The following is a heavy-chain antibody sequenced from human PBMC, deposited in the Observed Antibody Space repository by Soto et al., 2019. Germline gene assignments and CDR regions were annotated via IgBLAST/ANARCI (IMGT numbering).Heavy chain of an antibody. V-gene: IGHV3-48*02. CDR1: GFTFSSYS. Sequence: EVQLVESGGGLVQPGGSLRLSCAASGFTFSSYSMNWVRQATGKGLEWVSYISSSSSTIYYADSVKGRFTISRDNAKNSLYLQMNSLRDEDTAVYYCARDWTGIQLGSRPQTFDYWGQGTLVTVSS. CDR3: ARDWTGIQLGSRPQTFDY. CDR2: ISSSSSTI. J-gene: IGHJ4*02. D-gene: IGHD5-18*01.